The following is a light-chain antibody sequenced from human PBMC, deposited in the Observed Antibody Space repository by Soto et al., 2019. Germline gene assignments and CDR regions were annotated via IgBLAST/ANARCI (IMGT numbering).Light chain of an antibody. Sequence: EVVLTQSPVTLSFSPGERVTLSCRASQSLGKDLAWYQQRPGQAPRLLIYETDHRATGIPDRFSGSGSGTDFALTISSLEPEDFAVYYCQQRSTWPTFGQGSRLEIK. CDR1: QSLGKD. CDR3: QQRSTWPT. J-gene: IGKJ5*01. V-gene: IGKV3-11*01. CDR2: ETD.